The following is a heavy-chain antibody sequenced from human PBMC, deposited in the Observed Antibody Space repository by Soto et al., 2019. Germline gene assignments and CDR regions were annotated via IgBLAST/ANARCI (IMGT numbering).Heavy chain of an antibody. CDR2: IYYSGST. Sequence: QLQLQESGPGLVKPSETLSLTCTVSGGSISSSSYYWGWIRQPPGKGLEWIGSIYYSGSTYYNPSLKSRVTISVDTSKNQFSLKLSSVTAADTAVYYCARHSITMIAKRAFDIWGQGTMVTVSS. CDR1: GGSISSSSYY. V-gene: IGHV4-39*01. D-gene: IGHD3-22*01. CDR3: ARHSITMIAKRAFDI. J-gene: IGHJ3*02.